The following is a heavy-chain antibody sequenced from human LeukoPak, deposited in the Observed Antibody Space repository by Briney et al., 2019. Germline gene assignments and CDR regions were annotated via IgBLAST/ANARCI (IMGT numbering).Heavy chain of an antibody. V-gene: IGHV1-2*02. CDR2: INPNSGGT. CDR1: GYTFTGYY. J-gene: IGHJ6*01. D-gene: IGHD2-15*01. Sequence: GASVKVSCKASGYTFTGYYMHWVRQAPGQGLEWVGWINPNSGGTNYAQKFQGRVTMTRDTSISVDYMELSRLRSDDTAVYYCARVLYCIGGSCYSGDYYGMDVWGQGTTVAVSS. CDR3: ARVLYCIGGSCYSGDYYGMDV.